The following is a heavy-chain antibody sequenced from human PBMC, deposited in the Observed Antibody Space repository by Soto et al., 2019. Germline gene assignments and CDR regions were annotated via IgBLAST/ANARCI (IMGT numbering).Heavy chain of an antibody. D-gene: IGHD2-15*01. V-gene: IGHV4-39*07. Sequence: PSETLSLTCTVSEGSINWSPDYWGWLPQPPGEEPQWIASVHYTASTTYYNPSLKSRVTISVDRSKNQFSLKLSSVTAADTAVYYCARYLSGGSLPGQAYYYGMDVWGQGTTVT. J-gene: IGHJ6*02. CDR1: EGSINWSPDY. CDR2: VHYTAST. CDR3: ARYLSGGSLPGQAYYYGMDV.